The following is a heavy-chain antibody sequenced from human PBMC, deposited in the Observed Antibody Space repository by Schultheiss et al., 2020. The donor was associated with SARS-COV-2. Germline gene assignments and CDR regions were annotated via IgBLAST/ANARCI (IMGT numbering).Heavy chain of an antibody. Sequence: GGSLRLSCAASGFTVSSNYMSWVRQAPGKGLEWVSGISWNSGSIGYADSVKGRFTISRDNAKNSLYLQMNSLRAEDTAVYYCARDWGDGYNPYYLDYWGRGALVTVSS. CDR1: GFTVSSNY. D-gene: IGHD5-24*01. J-gene: IGHJ4*02. V-gene: IGHV3-48*01. CDR3: ARDWGDGYNPYYLDY. CDR2: ISWNSGSI.